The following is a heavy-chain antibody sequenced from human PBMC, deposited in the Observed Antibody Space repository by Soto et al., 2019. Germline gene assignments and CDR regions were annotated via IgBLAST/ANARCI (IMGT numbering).Heavy chain of an antibody. CDR2: IVPMYDSV. D-gene: IGHD3-16*01. CDR1: GGTFNTYT. CDR3: ASWRSYSGSYCFDY. J-gene: IGHJ4*02. Sequence: QVQLVQSGAELKKPGASVKVSCEASGGTFNTYTINWVRQAPGRGLEWVGQIVPMYDSVNYAENFQGIVTITADNSTKTAYMELTSLRSEDTALYFCASWRSYSGSYCFDYWGQGTLVTVSS. V-gene: IGHV1-69*06.